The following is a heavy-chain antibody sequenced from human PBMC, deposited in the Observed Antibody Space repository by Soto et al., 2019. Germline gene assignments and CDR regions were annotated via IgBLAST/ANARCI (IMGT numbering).Heavy chain of an antibody. Sequence: ASVKVSCKASGYSFTTHGISWGRRTPGHGREWMGWISAYNGDTHYVQRFQGRLTMTTDTSTSTAYMELRSRTSDDTAVYYYSKDPPFTGILRGTPLMDVWGQGTTVTVSS. CDR1: GYSFTTHG. CDR3: SKDPPFTGILRGTPLMDV. J-gene: IGHJ6*02. CDR2: ISAYNGDT. D-gene: IGHD4-17*01. V-gene: IGHV1-18*04.